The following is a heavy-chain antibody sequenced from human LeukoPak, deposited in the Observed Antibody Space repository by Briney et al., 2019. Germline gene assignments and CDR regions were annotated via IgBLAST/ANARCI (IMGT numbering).Heavy chain of an antibody. V-gene: IGHV4-34*01. CDR3: ARGRRYSYGHSGLDY. CDR1: GGSFSGYY. J-gene: IGHJ4*02. Sequence: NPSETLSLTCAVYGGSFSGYYWSWIRQPPGKGLEWIGEINHSGSTNYNPSLKSRVTISVDTSKNQFSLKLSSVTAADTAVYYCARGRRYSYGHSGLDYWGQGTLVTVSS. CDR2: INHSGST. D-gene: IGHD5-18*01.